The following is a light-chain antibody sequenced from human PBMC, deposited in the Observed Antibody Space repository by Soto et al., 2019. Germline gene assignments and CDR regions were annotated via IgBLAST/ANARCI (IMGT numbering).Light chain of an antibody. J-gene: IGKJ1*01. CDR2: AAS. V-gene: IGKV1-39*01. Sequence: TQSPSSLSASVADRVTITCRASQTVSIYLNRYRQKPGKAPELLIFAASDLQSGVPSRFSGSGSGTDFTLTISSLQPEDFATSYCQHTYSSPQTFGQGTKVDIK. CDR3: QHTYSSPQT. CDR1: QTVSIY.